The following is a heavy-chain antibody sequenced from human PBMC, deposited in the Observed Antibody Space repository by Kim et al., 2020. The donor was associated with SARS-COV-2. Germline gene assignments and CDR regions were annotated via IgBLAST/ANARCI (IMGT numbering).Heavy chain of an antibody. D-gene: IGHD3-3*02. CDR1: GFTFSDLY. CDR3: ATTHFYGLYV. CDR2: INTGGSKS. J-gene: IGHJ6*02. V-gene: IGHV3-11*01. Sequence: GGSLRLSCEAAGFTFSDLYMSWMRQAPGKGLEWISDINTGGSKSSYADSGKGRCTTSRDNSKNALYLQMNSLRADDTAVYYCATTHFYGLYVWGQGTTVT.